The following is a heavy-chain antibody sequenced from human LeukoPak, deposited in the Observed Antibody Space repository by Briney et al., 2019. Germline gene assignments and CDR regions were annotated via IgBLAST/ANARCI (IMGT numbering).Heavy chain of an antibody. J-gene: IGHJ4*02. CDR1: GGTFSSYA. V-gene: IGHV1-69*05. CDR3: ARARGRRWELLGPFDY. D-gene: IGHD1-26*01. CDR2: IIPIFGTA. Sequence: SVKVSCKASGGTFSSYAISWVRQAPGRGLEWMGGIIPIFGTANYAQKFQGRVTITTDESTSTAYMELSSLRSEDTAVYYCARARGRRWELLGPFDYWGQGTLVTVSS.